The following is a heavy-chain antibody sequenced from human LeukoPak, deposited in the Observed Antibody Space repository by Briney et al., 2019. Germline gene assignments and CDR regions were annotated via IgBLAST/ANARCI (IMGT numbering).Heavy chain of an antibody. V-gene: IGHV3-23*01. CDR3: AKLPGRAADY. J-gene: IGHJ4*02. CDR2: ISDSGGGT. CDR1: GGSISSSN. Sequence: ETLSLTCAVSGGSISSSNWWSWVRQAPGKGLEWVSGISDSGGGTYYADSVKGRFTISRDNSKNTLYLQMNSLRAEDTAVYYCAKLPGRAADYWGQGTLVTVSS.